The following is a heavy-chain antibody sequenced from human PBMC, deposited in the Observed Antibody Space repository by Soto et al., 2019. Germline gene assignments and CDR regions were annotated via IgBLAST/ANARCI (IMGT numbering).Heavy chain of an antibody. CDR2: INHSGST. CDR1: GGSFSGYY. J-gene: IGHJ6*02. CDR3: ARVLYGSGSYRPYYYGMDV. V-gene: IGHV4-34*01. D-gene: IGHD3-10*01. Sequence: QVQLQQWGAGLLKPSETLSLTCAVYGGSFSGYYWSWIRQPPGKGLEWIGEINHSGSTNYNPSLKSRVTISVDTSKNQFSLKLSSVTAADTAVYYCARVLYGSGSYRPYYYGMDVWGQGTTFTVSS.